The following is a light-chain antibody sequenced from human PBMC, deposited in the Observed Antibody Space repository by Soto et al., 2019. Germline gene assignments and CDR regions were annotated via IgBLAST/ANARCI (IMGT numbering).Light chain of an antibody. CDR1: QSVGSY. Sequence: EIVLTQSPATLSLSPGERAILSCRATQSVGSYLAWYQQRPGQAPRLLIYDESTRATGVPARFSGSGSGTDFTLTISSLEPGDSAVYYCQQRSSWPWSFGQGTKV. J-gene: IGKJ1*01. CDR2: DES. CDR3: QQRSSWPWS. V-gene: IGKV3-11*01.